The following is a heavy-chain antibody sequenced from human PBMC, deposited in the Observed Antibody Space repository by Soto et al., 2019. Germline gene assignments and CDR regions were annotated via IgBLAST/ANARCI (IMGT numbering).Heavy chain of an antibody. V-gene: IGHV4-59*01. Sequence: PSETLSLTCTVSGVSIRTYYWSWIRQPPGKGLEWVGNTYKSGNTNYNPSLKSRVAISVDTSRSQFSLKLNSVTAADTAVYYCARNRVREGRHYGLDVWGQGTTVPSP. CDR3: ARNRVREGRHYGLDV. CDR2: TYKSGNT. CDR1: GVSIRTYY. J-gene: IGHJ6*02.